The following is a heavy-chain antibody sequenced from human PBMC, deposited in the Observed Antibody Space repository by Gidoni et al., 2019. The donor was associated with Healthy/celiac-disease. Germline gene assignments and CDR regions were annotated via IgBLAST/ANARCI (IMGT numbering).Heavy chain of an antibody. CDR1: GGSISSYY. J-gene: IGHJ5*02. Sequence: QVQLQESGPGLVKPSKTLSLTCTVSGGSISSYYWSWIRQPPGKGLEWIGYIYYSGSTNYNPSLKSRVTISVDTSKNQFSLKLSSVTAADTAVYYCARDRRVESLGWFDPWGQGTLVTVSS. V-gene: IGHV4-59*01. CDR3: ARDRRVESLGWFDP. CDR2: IYYSGST.